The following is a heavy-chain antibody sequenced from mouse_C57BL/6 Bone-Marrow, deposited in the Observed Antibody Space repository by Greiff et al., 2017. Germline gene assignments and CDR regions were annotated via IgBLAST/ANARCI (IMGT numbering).Heavy chain of an antibody. V-gene: IGHV5-6*02. D-gene: IGHD1-1*01. CDR2: ISSGGSYT. CDR3: ARLFITTVVYFDY. CDR1: GFTFSSYG. Sequence: EVMLVESGGDLVKPGGSLKLSCAASGFTFSSYGMSWVRQTPDKRLEWVATISSGGSYTYYPDSVKGRFTISRDNAKNTLYLQMSSLKSEDTAMYYCARLFITTVVYFDYWGQGTTLPVSS. J-gene: IGHJ2*01.